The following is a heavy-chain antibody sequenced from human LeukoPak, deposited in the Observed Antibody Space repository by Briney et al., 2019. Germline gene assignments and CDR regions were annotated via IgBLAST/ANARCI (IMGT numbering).Heavy chain of an antibody. V-gene: IGHV4-4*07. CDR3: ARDRYYYDTSGPPLDI. J-gene: IGHJ3*02. CDR2: IYTSGST. Sequence: SETLSLTCTFSGGSVSSYYWSWIRQPAGKGLEWIGRIYTSGSTNYNPPLKSRVTMSVDTSKNQFSLRLSSVTAADTAVYYCARDRYYYDTSGPPLDIWGQGTMVTVSS. D-gene: IGHD3-22*01. CDR1: GGSVSSYY.